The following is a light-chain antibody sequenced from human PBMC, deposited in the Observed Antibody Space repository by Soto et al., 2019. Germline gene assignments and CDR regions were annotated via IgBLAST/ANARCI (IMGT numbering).Light chain of an antibody. CDR2: GTS. V-gene: IGKV3-20*01. Sequence: DIGLTQSPGTLSVSPGERATLSCRASQTISSNYLAWYQQKPGQPPSLLIYGTSSRATGIPDRFSGSGSGTDFTLTISRLAPEDSAIYYCQQYISWTFGQGTKVEIK. J-gene: IGKJ1*01. CDR3: QQYISWT. CDR1: QTISSNY.